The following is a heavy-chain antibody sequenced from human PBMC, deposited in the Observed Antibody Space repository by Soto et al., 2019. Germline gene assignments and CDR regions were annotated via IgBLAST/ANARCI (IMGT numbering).Heavy chain of an antibody. J-gene: IGHJ4*02. Sequence: QVQLQESGPGLVKPSETLSLTCTVSGGSISSYYWSWIRQPPGKGLEWIGYIYYSGSTNYNPSLKSRVTISVDTSKNQFSLKLSSVTAADTAVYYCARYGDQGSYWGQGTLVTVSS. CDR2: IYYSGST. D-gene: IGHD4-17*01. CDR3: ARYGDQGSY. V-gene: IGHV4-59*01. CDR1: GGSISSYY.